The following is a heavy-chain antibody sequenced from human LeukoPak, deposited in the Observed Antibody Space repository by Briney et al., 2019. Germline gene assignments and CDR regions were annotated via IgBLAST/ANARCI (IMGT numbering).Heavy chain of an antibody. D-gene: IGHD4-17*01. CDR3: ARDGNDGDYSY. CDR1: GFTFSSYA. Sequence: GRSLRLSCAASGFTFSSYAMHWVRQAPGKGLEWVAVISYDGSNKYYADSVKGRFTISRDNAKNSLYLQMNSLRAEDTAIYYCARDGNDGDYSYWGQGTLVTVSS. V-gene: IGHV3-30-3*01. CDR2: ISYDGSNK. J-gene: IGHJ4*02.